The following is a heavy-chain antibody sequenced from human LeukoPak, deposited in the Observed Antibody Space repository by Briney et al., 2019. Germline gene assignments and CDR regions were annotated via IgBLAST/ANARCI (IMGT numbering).Heavy chain of an antibody. CDR2: IHYSGST. V-gene: IGHV4-59*01. Sequence: PSETLSLTCTASGGSIGSYYWNWFRQAPGKGLEWIGYIHYSGSTNHNSSLKSRVTISVDTSKNQYSLKLSSVTAADTAVYYCARDGVAGGFDYWGQGTLVTVSS. J-gene: IGHJ4*02. CDR3: ARDGVAGGFDY. D-gene: IGHD6-19*01. CDR1: GGSIGSYY.